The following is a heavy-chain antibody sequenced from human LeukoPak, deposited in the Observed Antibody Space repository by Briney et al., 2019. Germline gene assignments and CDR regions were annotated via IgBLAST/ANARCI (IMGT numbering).Heavy chain of an antibody. Sequence: SETLSLTCTISGGSITSYYWTWVRQPPGKGLEWIGHIFYSGSTKYSPSLNSRVTISLDTSKNQFSLNLNSVTAADTAVYYCARQPSGFYDKSGYYPYYFDHWGQGTLVTVSS. J-gene: IGHJ4*02. CDR3: ARQPSGFYDKSGYYPYYFDH. D-gene: IGHD3-22*01. CDR2: IFYSGST. V-gene: IGHV4-59*08. CDR1: GGSITSYY.